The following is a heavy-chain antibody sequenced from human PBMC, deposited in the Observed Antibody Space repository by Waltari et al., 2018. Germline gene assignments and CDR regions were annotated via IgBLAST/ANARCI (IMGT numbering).Heavy chain of an antibody. CDR2: ISAYNGNT. D-gene: IGHD6-13*01. J-gene: IGHJ4*02. CDR1: GFIFSNYG. V-gene: IGHV1-18*01. Sequence: QLQLVQSGAEVKKPGASVKVSCKGSGFIFSNYGITWLRRAPGQGLEWMGWISAYNGNTNYEQKFQGRVTMTTDTSTSTAYMELRSLRSDDTAVYYCARDDVDSSSFGGFWGQGTLVTVSS. CDR3: ARDDVDSSSFGGF.